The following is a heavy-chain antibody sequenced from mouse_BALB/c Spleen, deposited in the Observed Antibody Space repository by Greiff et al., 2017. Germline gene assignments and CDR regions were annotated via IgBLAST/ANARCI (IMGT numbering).Heavy chain of an antibody. J-gene: IGHJ4*01. Sequence: DVMLVESGGGLVQPGGSLRLSCATSGFTFTDYYMSWVRQPPGKALEWLGFIRNKANGYTTEYSASVKGRFTISRDNSQSILYLQMNTLRAEDSATYYCARSYGNYAMDYWGQGTSVTVSS. CDR2: IRNKANGYTT. CDR1: GFTFTDYY. CDR3: ARSYGNYAMDY. V-gene: IGHV7-3*02. D-gene: IGHD2-1*01.